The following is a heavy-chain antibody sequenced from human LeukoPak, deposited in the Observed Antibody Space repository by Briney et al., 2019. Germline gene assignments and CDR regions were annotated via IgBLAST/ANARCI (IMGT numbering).Heavy chain of an antibody. CDR3: ARVTGRYFDWLSQTGF. V-gene: IGHV4-30-4*01. CDR1: GGSISSGDYY. J-gene: IGHJ4*02. Sequence: TLSLTCTVSGGSISSGDYYWSWIRQPPGKGLEWIGYIYYSGSTYYNPSLKSRVTISVDTSKNQFSLKLSSVTAADTAVYYCARVTGRYFDWLSQTGFWGQGTLVTVSS. CDR2: IYYSGST. D-gene: IGHD3-9*01.